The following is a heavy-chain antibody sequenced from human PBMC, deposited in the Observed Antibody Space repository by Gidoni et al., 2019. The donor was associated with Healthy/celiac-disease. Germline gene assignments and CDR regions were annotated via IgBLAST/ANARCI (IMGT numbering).Heavy chain of an antibody. CDR1: GFPFSSYS. V-gene: IGHV3-21*01. CDR3: ARANSSGYYLDAFDI. CDR2: ISSSSSYI. J-gene: IGHJ3*02. D-gene: IGHD3-22*01. Sequence: EVQLVESGGGLVQPGGSLRLSCAASGFPFSSYSMNWVRQAPGKGLEWVSSISSSSSYIYYADSVKGRFTISRDNAKNSLYLQMNSLRAEDTAVYYCARANSSGYYLDAFDIWGQGTMVTVSS.